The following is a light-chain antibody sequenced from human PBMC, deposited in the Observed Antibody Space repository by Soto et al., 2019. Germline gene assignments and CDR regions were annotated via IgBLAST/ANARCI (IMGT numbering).Light chain of an antibody. Sequence: EIVLTQSPATLSLSPGERATLSCRASQSVSSYLAWYQQKPGQAPRLLIYDASNRATGIPARFSGSGSGTDFTLTISSLEHEDFAVYYCQQRSNWPPRYTFGQGTKLAIK. CDR2: DAS. CDR3: QQRSNWPPRYT. CDR1: QSVSSY. V-gene: IGKV3-11*01. J-gene: IGKJ2*01.